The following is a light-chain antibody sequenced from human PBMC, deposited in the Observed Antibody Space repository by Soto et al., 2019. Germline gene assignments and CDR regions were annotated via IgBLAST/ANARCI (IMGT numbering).Light chain of an antibody. CDR2: EVS. J-gene: IGLJ1*01. V-gene: IGLV2-8*01. CDR1: SSDVGGYNY. Sequence: QSVLTQPPSASGSPRQSVTISCTGTSSDVGGYNYVSWYQQHPGKAPKLMIYEVSKRPSGVPDRFSGSKSGNTASLTVSGLQAEDEADYYCSSYAGSNNPLYVFGTGTKVTVL. CDR3: SSYAGSNNPLYV.